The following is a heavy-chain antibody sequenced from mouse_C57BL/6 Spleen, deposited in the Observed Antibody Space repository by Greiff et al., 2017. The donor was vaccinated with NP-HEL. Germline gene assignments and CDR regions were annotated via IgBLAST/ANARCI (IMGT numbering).Heavy chain of an antibody. J-gene: IGHJ2*01. D-gene: IGHD3-2*02. CDR3: ARQDSSGPHFDY. Sequence: EVKVVGSGGDLVKPGGSLKLSCAASGFTFSSYGMSWVRQTPDKRLEWVATISSGGSYTYYPDSVKGRFTISRDNAKNTLYLQMSSLKSEDTAMYYCARQDSSGPHFDYWGQGTTLTVSS. CDR1: GFTFSSYG. CDR2: ISSGGSYT. V-gene: IGHV5-6*01.